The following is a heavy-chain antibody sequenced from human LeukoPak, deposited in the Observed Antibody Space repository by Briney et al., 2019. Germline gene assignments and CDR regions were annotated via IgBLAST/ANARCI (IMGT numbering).Heavy chain of an antibody. D-gene: IGHD3-9*01. J-gene: IGHJ4*02. CDR3: AIQSEDVLRYFD. CDR1: GGSFSGYY. Sequence: PSETLSLTCAVYGGSFSGYYWSWIRHPPGKGLEWIGEINHSGSTNYNPSLKSRVTISVDTSKNQFSLKLSSVTAADTAVYYCAIQSEDVLRYFDWSQGTLVTVSS. CDR2: INHSGST. V-gene: IGHV4-34*01.